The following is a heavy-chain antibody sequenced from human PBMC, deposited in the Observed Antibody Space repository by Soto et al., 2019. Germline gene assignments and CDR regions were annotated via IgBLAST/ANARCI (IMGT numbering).Heavy chain of an antibody. V-gene: IGHV4-4*07. Sequence: LSLTCTVSGGSISHHYWSWIRHPAVTRLELIGRMYVTGTTNYNPSLKNRVSMSIDTSKNQFSLKLSSVTAADTAVYYCARDGGYTGYEEGNPFDIWGQGTMVTVSS. J-gene: IGHJ3*02. CDR1: GGSISHHY. CDR3: ARDGGYTGYEEGNPFDI. CDR2: MYVTGTT. D-gene: IGHD5-12*01.